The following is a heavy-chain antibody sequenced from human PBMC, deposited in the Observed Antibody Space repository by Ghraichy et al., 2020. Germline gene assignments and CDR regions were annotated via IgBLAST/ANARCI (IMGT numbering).Heavy chain of an antibody. J-gene: IGHJ4*02. CDR1: GFTFSSYS. D-gene: IGHD3-10*01. CDR2: ISSGSNYI. Sequence: GRSLRLSCAASGFTFSSYSMCWVRQAPGKGLEWVSYISSGSNYIYYADSVKGRFTISRDNAKKSLYLQMNSLRAEDTAVYYCARGLSGASGSYSFENWGQGTQVTVSS. CDR3: ARGLSGASGSYSFEN. V-gene: IGHV3-21*01.